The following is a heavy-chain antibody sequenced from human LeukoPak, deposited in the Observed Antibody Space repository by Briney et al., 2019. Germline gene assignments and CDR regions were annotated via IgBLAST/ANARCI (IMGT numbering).Heavy chain of an antibody. CDR3: ARRNYYDSSGYIDY. CDR2: ISYDGSNK. J-gene: IGHJ4*02. V-gene: IGHV3-30-3*01. CDR1: GFTFSSYA. Sequence: PGGSLRLSCAASGFTFSSYAMHWVRQAPGKGLEWVAVISYDGSNKYYADSVKGRFTISRDNSKNTLYLQMNSLRAEDTAEYYCARRNYYDSSGYIDYWGQGTLVTVSS. D-gene: IGHD3-22*01.